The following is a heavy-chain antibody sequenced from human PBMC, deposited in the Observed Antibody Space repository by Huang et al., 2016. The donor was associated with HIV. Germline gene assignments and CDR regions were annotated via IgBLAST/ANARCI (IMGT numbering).Heavy chain of an antibody. CDR3: ARGRSDWNPADY. V-gene: IGHV3-30*02. D-gene: IGHD1-1*01. Sequence: QVQLVESGGGVVQPGGSLSLSCAASGFSFRSYGLHWVRQAPAKGLGGVALIRYDGGNKVYADSVKGRFSISRDNSKDTLYLQMNSLTTDDTAVYYCARGRSDWNPADYWGQGTLVTVSS. CDR1: GFSFRSYG. CDR2: IRYDGGNK. J-gene: IGHJ4*02.